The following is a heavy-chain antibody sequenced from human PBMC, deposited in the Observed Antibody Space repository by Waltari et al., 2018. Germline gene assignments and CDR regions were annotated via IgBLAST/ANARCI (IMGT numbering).Heavy chain of an antibody. Sequence: QVQLQESGPGLVKPSETLSLTCAVSNYSINSNYYWGWIRQAPGKGLEYVGFVGGSSGTTNYNPALKSLATISKDTSKNQFSLKLNSVTAADTAIYYCARVVSYVNFWGQGVLVTVSS. CDR3: ARVVSYVNF. V-gene: IGHV4-38-2*01. J-gene: IGHJ4*02. D-gene: IGHD3-22*01. CDR1: NYSINSNYY. CDR2: VGGSSGTT.